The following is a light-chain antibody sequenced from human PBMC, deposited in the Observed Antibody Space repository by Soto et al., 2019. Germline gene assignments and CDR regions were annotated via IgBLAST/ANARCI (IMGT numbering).Light chain of an antibody. CDR1: QSISSW. V-gene: IGKV1-5*01. Sequence: DIQMTQSPSTLSASVGDRVTITCRASQSISSWLGWYQQKPGKAPKLLIYDASRLESGVPSRFSASESGTEFTLTITSLQPDDFATYYCQQYHSYPWTFGQGTKVDIK. J-gene: IGKJ1*01. CDR2: DAS. CDR3: QQYHSYPWT.